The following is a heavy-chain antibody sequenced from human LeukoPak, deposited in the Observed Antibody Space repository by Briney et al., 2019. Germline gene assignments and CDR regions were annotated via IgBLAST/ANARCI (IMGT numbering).Heavy chain of an antibody. D-gene: IGHD6-13*01. CDR1: GGSFSSLW. V-gene: IGHV3-7*01. CDR2: INEDASEK. CDR3: ARGGSDSSRYWVH. J-gene: IGHJ4*02. Sequence: PMGSLRLTCAASGGSFSSLWVSWFRQAQGEGLGWVATINEDASEKYYLASVKGRFTISRDNAKNSLFLQMTSLSAKDTAVYYCARGGSDSSRYWVHWGKGTLVPVS.